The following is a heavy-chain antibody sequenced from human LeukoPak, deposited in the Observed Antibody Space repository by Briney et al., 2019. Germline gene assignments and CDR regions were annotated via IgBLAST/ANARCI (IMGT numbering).Heavy chain of an antibody. CDR3: ARTRRRNAFYFDY. Sequence: SETLSLTCTVSGGSISSSSYYWGWIRQPPGKGLEWIGYIYYSGSTNYNPSLKSRVTISVDTSKNQFSLKLSSVTAADTAVYYCARTRRRNAFYFDYWGQGTLVTVSS. CDR2: IYYSGST. CDR1: GGSISSSSYY. J-gene: IGHJ4*02. D-gene: IGHD3-16*01. V-gene: IGHV4-61*05.